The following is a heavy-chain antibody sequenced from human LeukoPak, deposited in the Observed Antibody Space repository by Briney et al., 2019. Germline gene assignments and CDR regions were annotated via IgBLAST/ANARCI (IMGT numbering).Heavy chain of an antibody. CDR2: MNPNSGNT. CDR3: ARGRRDIVWDYYYMDV. Sequence: ASVKVSCKASGYTFTGYYMHWVRQAPEQGLEWMGWMNPNSGNTGYAQKFQGRVTMTRNTSISTAYMELSSLRSEDTAVYYCARGRRDIVWDYYYMDVWGKGTRSPSP. D-gene: IGHD5/OR15-5a*01. J-gene: IGHJ6*03. CDR1: GYTFTGYY. V-gene: IGHV1-8*02.